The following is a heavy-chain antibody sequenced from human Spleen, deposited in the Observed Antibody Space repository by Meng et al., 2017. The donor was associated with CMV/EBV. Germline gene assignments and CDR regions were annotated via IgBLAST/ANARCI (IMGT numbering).Heavy chain of an antibody. CDR1: GFTFSSYW. V-gene: IGHV3-53*01. J-gene: IGHJ4*02. CDR2: IYSGGST. CDR3: ARGGAGGNPFDY. D-gene: IGHD4-23*01. Sequence: GESLKISCAASGFTFSSYWMSWVRQAPGKGPEWVSVIYSGGSTYYTDSVKGRFTISRDNSKNTLYLQMDSLRPEDTAVYYCARGGAGGNPFDYWGQGTLVTVSS.